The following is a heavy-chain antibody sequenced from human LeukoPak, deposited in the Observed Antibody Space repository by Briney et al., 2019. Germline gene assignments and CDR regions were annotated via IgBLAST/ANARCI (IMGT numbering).Heavy chain of an antibody. V-gene: IGHV1-2*02. J-gene: IGHJ3*02. D-gene: IGHD2-2*01. CDR1: GYTFTGYY. CDR2: INPNSGGT. CDR3: ARYCSSTSCYRVNDAFDI. Sequence: ASVKVSCKASGYTFTGYYMHWVRQAPGQGLEWMGWINPNSGGTNYAQKFQGRVTMTRDMSISTAYMELSRLRSYDTAVYYCARYCSSTSCYRVNDAFDIWGQGTMVTVSS.